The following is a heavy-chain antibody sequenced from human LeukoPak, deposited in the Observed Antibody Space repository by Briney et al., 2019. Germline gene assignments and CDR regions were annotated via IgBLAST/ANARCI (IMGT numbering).Heavy chain of an antibody. D-gene: IGHD3-16*01. J-gene: IGHJ4*02. CDR3: ARDAGWGRLDS. V-gene: IGHV3-74*01. CDR1: GLRISDSW. Sequence: AGSLRLSCAASGLRISDSWIHWVRHAPGKGLMWVSRLASDESNKIYADSVKGRFSISRDNSKNTLYLQMNNLRVEDTGFYYCARDAGWGRLDSWGQGALVTVSS. CDR2: LASDESNK.